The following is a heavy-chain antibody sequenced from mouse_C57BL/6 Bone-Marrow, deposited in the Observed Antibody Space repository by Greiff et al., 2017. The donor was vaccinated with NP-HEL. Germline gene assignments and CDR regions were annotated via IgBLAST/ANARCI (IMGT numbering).Heavy chain of an antibody. CDR1: GFNIKDDY. Sequence: VQLQQSGAELVRPGASVKLSCTASGFNIKDDYMHWVKQRPEQGLEWIGWIDPENGDTEYASKFQGKATITADTSSNTAYLQLSSLTSEVTAVYYCTTEGLTGTYWGQGTTLTVSS. V-gene: IGHV14-4*01. D-gene: IGHD4-1*01. CDR3: TTEGLTGTY. J-gene: IGHJ2*01. CDR2: IDPENGDT.